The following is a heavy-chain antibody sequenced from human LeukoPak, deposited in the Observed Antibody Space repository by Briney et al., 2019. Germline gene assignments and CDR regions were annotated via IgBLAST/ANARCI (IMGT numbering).Heavy chain of an antibody. V-gene: IGHV4-59*08. CDR1: GGSISSYY. CDR2: IYYSGST. J-gene: IGHJ4*02. CDR3: ARNVGDGYNSLGGY. Sequence: SETLSLTCTVSGGSISSYYWSWIRQPPGKGLEWIGYIYYSGSTNYNPSLKSRVTISVGTSKNQFSLKLSSVTAADTAVYYCARNVGDGYNSLGGYWGQGTLVTVSS. D-gene: IGHD5-24*01.